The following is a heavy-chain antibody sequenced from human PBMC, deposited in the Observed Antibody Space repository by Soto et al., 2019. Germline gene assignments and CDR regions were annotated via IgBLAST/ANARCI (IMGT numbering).Heavy chain of an antibody. D-gene: IGHD2-2*01. CDR2: IIPMLTVT. CDR1: GGTFSTYT. CDR3: SIGSWSAETFDV. V-gene: IGHV1-69*02. Sequence: QVHLEQSGAEVKKPGSSVKVSCKAAGGTFSTYTLIWVRQAPGQGLEWMGRIIPMLTVTNSAQKFQGRVTLTAVKSTSTAFLELTSLTSDDTAVYYCSIGSWSAETFDVWRQGTMVTVSS. J-gene: IGHJ3*01.